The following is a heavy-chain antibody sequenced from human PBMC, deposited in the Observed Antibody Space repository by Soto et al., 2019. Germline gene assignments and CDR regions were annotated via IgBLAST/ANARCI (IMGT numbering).Heavy chain of an antibody. D-gene: IGHD6-19*01. CDR3: AKDRGGFTSGWEFFDF. CDR2: IVPMFGTS. Sequence: QERLVQSGAEVRKPGSSVKVSCKVTGGTSTRYAINWVRQAPGQGLEWMGGIVPMFGTSKYAQKFQGRVTITADTSTNIAYMELRSLRSEDTAVYYCAKDRGGFTSGWEFFDFWGQGTLVTVSS. J-gene: IGHJ4*02. CDR1: GGTSTRYA. V-gene: IGHV1-69*06.